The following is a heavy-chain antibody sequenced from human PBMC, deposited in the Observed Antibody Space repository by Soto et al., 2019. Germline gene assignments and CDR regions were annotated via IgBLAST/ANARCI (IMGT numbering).Heavy chain of an antibody. Sequence: QVPLVQSGAEVKKPGASVKVSCKASGYTFTTYGITWVRQALGQGLAWMGWISAYSGNTNYAQKLQGTLTDTTDTATTPAYMDLRSLRSDDTAVYYCARVVKAGDYGDYGRYYFDYWGHGTLVTVSS. V-gene: IGHV1-18*04. J-gene: IGHJ4*01. CDR3: ARVVKAGDYGDYGRYYFDY. D-gene: IGHD4-17*01. CDR1: GYTFTTYG. CDR2: ISAYSGNT.